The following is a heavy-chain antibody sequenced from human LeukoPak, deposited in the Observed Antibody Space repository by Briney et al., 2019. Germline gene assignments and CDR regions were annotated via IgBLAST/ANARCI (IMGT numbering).Heavy chain of an antibody. V-gene: IGHV5-51*01. J-gene: IGHJ4*02. D-gene: IGHD2-15*01. CDR2: IYPGDSDT. CDR1: GYSFTSYW. Sequence: GESLKTSCKGSGYSFTSYWIGWVRQMPGKGLEWMGIIYPGDSDTRYSPSFQGQVTISADKSISTAYLQWSSLKASDTAMYYCARLKGEYCSGGSCYFLHFDYWGQGTLVTVSS. CDR3: ARLKGEYCSGGSCYFLHFDY.